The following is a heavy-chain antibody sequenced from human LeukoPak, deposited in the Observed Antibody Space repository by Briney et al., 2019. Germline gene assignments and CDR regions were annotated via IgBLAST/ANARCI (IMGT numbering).Heavy chain of an antibody. J-gene: IGHJ4*02. Sequence: PGGPLRLSCAASGLTFSSYAMSWVRQAPGKGLECGSSISGSGGNTYYADSVKGRFTISRDNSKNTLYLPMNTLRAENTAVYYCAKSRGRVAVAGTRPPVGVASVEVYWGQGSLVTV. CDR1: GLTFSSYA. CDR2: ISGSGGNT. D-gene: IGHD6-19*01. CDR3: AKSRGRVAVAGTRPPVGVASVEVY. V-gene: IGHV3-23*01.